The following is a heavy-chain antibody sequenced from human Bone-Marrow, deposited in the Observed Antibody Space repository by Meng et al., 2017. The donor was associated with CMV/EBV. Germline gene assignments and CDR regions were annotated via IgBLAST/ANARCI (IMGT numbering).Heavy chain of an antibody. CDR3: ARELGWFDP. J-gene: IGHJ5*02. D-gene: IGHD3-16*01. CDR1: GGAVSSGSYY. CDR2: IYYSGRT. V-gene: IGHV4-61*01. Sequence: LTCTVSGGAVSSGSYYWSWIRQPPGKGLEWIGYIYYSGRTNYNPSLKSRVTISVDTSKNQFSLKLSSVTAADTAVYYCARELGWFDPWGQGTLVTVSS.